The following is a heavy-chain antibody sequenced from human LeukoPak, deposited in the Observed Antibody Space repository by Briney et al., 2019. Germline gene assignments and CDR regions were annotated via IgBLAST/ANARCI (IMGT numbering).Heavy chain of an antibody. CDR2: IYYSGST. D-gene: IGHD1-26*01. V-gene: IGHV4-39*07. J-gene: IGHJ3*02. CDR3: ANSPRVGATSAFDI. Sequence: SETLSLTCTVSGGSISSSSYYWGWIRQPPGKGLEWIGSIYYSGSTNYNPSLKSRVTISVDTSKNQFSLKLSSVTAADTAVYYCANSPRVGATSAFDIWGQGTMVTVSS. CDR1: GGSISSSSYY.